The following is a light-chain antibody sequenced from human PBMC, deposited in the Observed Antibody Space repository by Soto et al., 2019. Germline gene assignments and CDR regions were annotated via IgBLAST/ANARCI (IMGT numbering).Light chain of an antibody. CDR3: SSYTTSGSLV. CDR2: DVN. V-gene: IGLV2-14*03. CDR1: SSDDGGYNF. Sequence: QSVLTQPASVSGSPGQSITISCTGTSSDDGGYNFVSWYQQYPGTAPKVVIYDVNNRPSGVSDRFSGSKSGNTASLTISGLQAVDEADYYCSSYTTSGSLVFGTGTKVTVL. J-gene: IGLJ1*01.